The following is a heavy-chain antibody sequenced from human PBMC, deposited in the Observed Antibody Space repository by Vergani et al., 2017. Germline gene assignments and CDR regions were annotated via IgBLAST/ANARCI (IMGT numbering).Heavy chain of an antibody. CDR1: GFTFSSYA. CDR2: ISGSGGST. D-gene: IGHD3-22*01. V-gene: IGHV3-23*01. Sequence: EVQLLESGGGLVQPGGSLRLSCAASGFTFSSYAMSWVRQAPGKGLEWVSAISGSGGSTYYADSVKGRFTISRDNSKNTLYLQMNSLRAEDTAVYYCARLYYYDSYAFDIWGQGTMVTVSS. J-gene: IGHJ3*02. CDR3: ARLYYYDSYAFDI.